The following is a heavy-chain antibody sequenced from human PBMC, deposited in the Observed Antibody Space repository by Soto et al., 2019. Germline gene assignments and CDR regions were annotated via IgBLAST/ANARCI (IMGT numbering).Heavy chain of an antibody. J-gene: IGHJ4*02. D-gene: IGHD5-18*01. CDR2: ISYDGSNK. CDR1: GFTFSSYG. CDR3: AKDRTNGYHTSGGFDY. V-gene: IGHV3-30*18. Sequence: GGSLRLSCAASGFTFSSYGMHWVRQAPGKGLEWVAVISYDGSNKYYADSVKGRFTISRDNSKNTLYLQMNSLRAEDTAVYYCAKDRTNGYHTSGGFDYWGQGTVGNVSS.